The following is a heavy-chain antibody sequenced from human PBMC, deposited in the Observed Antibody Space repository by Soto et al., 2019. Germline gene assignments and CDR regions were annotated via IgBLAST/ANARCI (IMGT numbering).Heavy chain of an antibody. CDR3: AKDSAIFGGYYFDY. CDR2: VSGSGGST. J-gene: IGHJ4*02. Sequence: EVQLLESGGGLVQPGGSLRLSCAASGFTFSSYAMSWVRQAPGKGLEWVAAVSGSGGSTYYADSVKGRFTISRDNSMNTLYLQMNSLRAEDTAVYYCAKDSAIFGGYYFDYWGQGTLVTVSS. D-gene: IGHD3-3*01. V-gene: IGHV3-23*01. CDR1: GFTFSSYA.